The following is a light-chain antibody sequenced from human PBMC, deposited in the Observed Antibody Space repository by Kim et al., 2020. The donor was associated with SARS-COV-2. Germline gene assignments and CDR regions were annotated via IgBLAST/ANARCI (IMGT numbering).Light chain of an antibody. V-gene: IGLV2-8*01. J-gene: IGLJ2*01. CDR2: EVT. CDR1: SSDVGGYNY. CDR3: SSYADSNSLL. Sequence: QSALTQPPSASGSPGQSVTISCTGTSSDVGGYNYVSWYLQHPGKAPKLMIYEVTKRPSGVPDRFSGSKSGNTASLTVSGLQAEDEADYYCSSYADSNSLLFGGGTKLTVL.